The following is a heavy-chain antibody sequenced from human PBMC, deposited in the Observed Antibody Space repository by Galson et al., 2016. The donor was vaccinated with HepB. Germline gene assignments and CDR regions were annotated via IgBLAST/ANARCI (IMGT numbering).Heavy chain of an antibody. J-gene: IGHJ4*02. V-gene: IGHV3-30*18. CDR1: GLTFSGSG. CDR2: VSSAGGTT. D-gene: IGHD2-15*01. CDR3: AKEGPHSGGSPYSFDY. Sequence: LRLSCAASGLTFSGSGMHWVRQAPGKGLDWVAVVSSAGGTTYYGDSVKGRFTISRDNSKNKLYLQMDSLRVEDTAMYYCAKEGPHSGGSPYSFDYWGQGTLVTVSS.